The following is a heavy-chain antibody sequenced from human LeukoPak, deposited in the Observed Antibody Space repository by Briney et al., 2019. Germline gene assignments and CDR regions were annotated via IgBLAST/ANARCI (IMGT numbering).Heavy chain of an antibody. V-gene: IGHV3-7*01. Sequence: GGSLRLSCAASGFTFSSYWMSWLRQAPGKGLEWVANIKQEGSEKYYVDSVKGRFTISRDNAKNSLYLQMNSLSAEDTAVYYCAGEGDYYASGSYYNLLDYWGQGTLVTVSS. CDR2: IKQEGSEK. D-gene: IGHD3-10*01. J-gene: IGHJ4*02. CDR3: AGEGDYYASGSYYNLLDY. CDR1: GFTFSSYW.